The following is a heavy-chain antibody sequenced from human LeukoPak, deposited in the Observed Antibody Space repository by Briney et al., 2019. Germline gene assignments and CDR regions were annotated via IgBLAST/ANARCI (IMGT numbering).Heavy chain of an antibody. V-gene: IGHV1-2*02. J-gene: IGHJ4*02. CDR1: GYTFTGYY. D-gene: IGHD6-19*01. Sequence: ASVKVSCKASGYTFTGYYMHWVRQAPGQGLEWMGWINPNSGGTNYVQKFQGRVTMTRDTSISTAYMELSRLRSDDTAVYYCARESPIAVASPDYWGQGTLVTVSS. CDR2: INPNSGGT. CDR3: ARESPIAVASPDY.